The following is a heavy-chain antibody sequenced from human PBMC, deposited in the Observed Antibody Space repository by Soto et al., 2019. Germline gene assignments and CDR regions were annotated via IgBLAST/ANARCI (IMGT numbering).Heavy chain of an antibody. Sequence: GGSLRLSCAASGFTFSSYSMNWVRQAPGKGLEWVSYISSSSSTIYYADSVKGRFTISRDNAKNSLYLQMNSLRAEDTAVYYCARLGYCSGGSCYSGLGAFDIWGQGTMVTVSS. D-gene: IGHD2-15*01. CDR3: ARLGYCSGGSCYSGLGAFDI. CDR2: ISSSSSTI. J-gene: IGHJ3*02. V-gene: IGHV3-48*01. CDR1: GFTFSSYS.